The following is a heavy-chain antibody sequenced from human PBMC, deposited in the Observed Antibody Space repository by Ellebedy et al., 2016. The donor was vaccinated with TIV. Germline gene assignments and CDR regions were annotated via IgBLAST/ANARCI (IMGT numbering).Heavy chain of an antibody. CDR3: ARDDYRLSVGEGRTLDY. J-gene: IGHJ4*02. V-gene: IGHV1-69*13. CDR2: IIPIFGTA. Sequence: ASVKVSCXASGGTFSSYAISWVRQAPGQGLEWMGGIIPIFGTANYAQKFQGRVTITADESTSTAYMELSSLRSEDTAVYYCARDDYRLSVGEGRTLDYWGQGTLVTVSS. D-gene: IGHD3-10*01. CDR1: GGTFSSYA.